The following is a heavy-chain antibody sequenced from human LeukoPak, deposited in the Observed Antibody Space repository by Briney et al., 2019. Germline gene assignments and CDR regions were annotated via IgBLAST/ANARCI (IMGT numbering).Heavy chain of an antibody. CDR3: ARVDCGGNCYYLPYYFDY. J-gene: IGHJ4*02. CDR2: INHSGST. V-gene: IGHV4-34*01. Sequence: PSETLSLTCAVYGGSFSGYYWSWIRQPPGKGLEWIGEINHSGSTNYNPSLKSRVTVSVDTSKNQFSLKLSSVTAADTAVYYCARVDCGGNCYYLPYYFDYWGQGTLVTVSP. D-gene: IGHD2-21*02. CDR1: GGSFSGYY.